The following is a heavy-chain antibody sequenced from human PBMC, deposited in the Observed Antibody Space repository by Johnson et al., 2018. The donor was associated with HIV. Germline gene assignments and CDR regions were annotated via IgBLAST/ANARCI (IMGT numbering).Heavy chain of an antibody. D-gene: IGHD1-26*01. CDR2: ITSNGGST. Sequence: QMQLVESGGGLVQPGGSLRLSCAASGFTFSNYAMHWVRQAPGKGLEYVSAITSNGGSTYYADSVKGRFTISRDKSKNTLSLQMNSLRAEDTAVYYCAREGVVGVKDGLIWGQGTMVTVSS. CDR1: GFTFSNYA. V-gene: IGHV3-64*04. J-gene: IGHJ3*02. CDR3: AREGVVGVKDGLI.